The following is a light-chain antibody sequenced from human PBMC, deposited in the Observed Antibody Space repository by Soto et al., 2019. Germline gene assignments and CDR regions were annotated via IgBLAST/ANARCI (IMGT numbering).Light chain of an antibody. CDR3: QQYGSSPYT. J-gene: IGKJ2*01. Sequence: EIVLTQSPGTLSLSPGERATLSCRASQSVSSNYLAWFQQKPGQAPRLLIYGASSRASGIPDGFSGSGSGTDFTLTISRLEPEDFAVYYCQQYGSSPYTFGQGTKLEIK. CDR1: QSVSSNY. V-gene: IGKV3-20*01. CDR2: GAS.